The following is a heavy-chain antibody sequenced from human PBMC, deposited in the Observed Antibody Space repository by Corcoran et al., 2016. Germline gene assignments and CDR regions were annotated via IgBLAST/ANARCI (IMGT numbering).Heavy chain of an antibody. CDR2: ISSSSSTI. CDR3: ARDKIAVAGTYYYYYGMDV. V-gene: IGHV3-48*02. D-gene: IGHD6-19*01. CDR1: GFTFSSYS. Sequence: EVQLVESGGGLVQPGGSLRLSCAASGFTFSSYSMNWVRQAPGRGLEWVSYISSSSSTIYYADSVKGRFTISRDNAKNSLYLQMNSLRDEDTAVYYCARDKIAVAGTYYYYYGMDVWGQGTTVTVSS. J-gene: IGHJ6*02.